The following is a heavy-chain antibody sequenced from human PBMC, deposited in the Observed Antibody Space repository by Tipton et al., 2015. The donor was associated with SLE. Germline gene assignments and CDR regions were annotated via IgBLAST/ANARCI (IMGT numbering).Heavy chain of an antibody. CDR2: IYYSGST. CDR3: ARDDLVRGAGAFDI. Sequence: WVRQAPGKGLEWIGSIYYSGSTYYNPSLKSRVTISVDTSKNQFSLKLSSVTAADTAVYYCARDDLVRGAGAFDIWGQGTMVTVSS. J-gene: IGHJ3*02. D-gene: IGHD3-10*01. V-gene: IGHV4-39*07.